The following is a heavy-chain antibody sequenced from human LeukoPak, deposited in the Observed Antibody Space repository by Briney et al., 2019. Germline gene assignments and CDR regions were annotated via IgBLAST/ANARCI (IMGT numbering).Heavy chain of an antibody. CDR3: ARVLYYGSGSYYKAYFDY. CDR2: LYSSGSP. CDR1: GTSMSSHY. V-gene: IGHV4-59*11. D-gene: IGHD3-10*01. J-gene: IGHJ4*02. Sequence: SETLSLTCTVSGTSMSSHYWSWIRQPPGKGLEWIGYLYSSGSPDYNPSLKSRVTIPVDTSKNQFSLKLSSVTAADTAVYYCARVLYYGSGSYYKAYFDYWGQGTLVTVSS.